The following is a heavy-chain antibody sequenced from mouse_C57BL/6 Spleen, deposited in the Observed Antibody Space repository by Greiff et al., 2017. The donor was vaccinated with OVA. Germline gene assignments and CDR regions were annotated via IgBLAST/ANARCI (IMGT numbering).Heavy chain of an antibody. CDR2: IDPRSGNT. J-gene: IGHJ3*01. CDR3: ARYWAAQATLAY. V-gene: IGHV1-81*01. D-gene: IGHD3-2*02. CDR1: GYTFTSYG. Sequence: QVQLQQSGAELARPGASVKLSCKASGYTFTSYGISWVKQRTGQGLEWIGEIDPRSGNTYYNEKFKGKATLTADKSSSTAYMELRSLTSEDSAVYFCARYWAAQATLAYWGQGTLVTVSA.